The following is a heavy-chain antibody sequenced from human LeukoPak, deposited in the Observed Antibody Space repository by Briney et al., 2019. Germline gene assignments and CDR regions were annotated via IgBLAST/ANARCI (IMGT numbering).Heavy chain of an antibody. CDR3: ARDRGYCSSTSCYFGGGYFDY. V-gene: IGHV3-21*01. D-gene: IGHD2-2*01. J-gene: IGHJ4*02. CDR1: GFTFSSYS. CDR2: ISSSSSYI. Sequence: GGSLRLSCAASGFTFSSYSMNWVRQAPGKGLEWVSSISSSSSYIYYADSVKGRLTISRDNAKNSLYLQMNSLRAEDTAVYYCARDRGYCSSTSCYFGGGYFDYWGQGTLVTVSS.